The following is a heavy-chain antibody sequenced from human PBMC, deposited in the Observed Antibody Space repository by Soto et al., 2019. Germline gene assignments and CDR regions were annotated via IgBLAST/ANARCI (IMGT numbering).Heavy chain of an antibody. V-gene: IGHV1-2*04. J-gene: IGHJ4*02. Sequence: QVQLVQSGAEVKKPGASVKVSCKASGYTFTGYYMHWVRQAPGQGLEWMGWINPNSGGTNYAQTFQGWVTMTRDTSISTAYMELSRLRSDDTAVYYCARDVDSSSPRFDYWGQGTLVTVSS. D-gene: IGHD6-6*01. CDR2: INPNSGGT. CDR3: ARDVDSSSPRFDY. CDR1: GYTFTGYY.